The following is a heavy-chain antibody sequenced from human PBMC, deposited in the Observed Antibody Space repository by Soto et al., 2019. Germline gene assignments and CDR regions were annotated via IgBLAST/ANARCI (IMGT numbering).Heavy chain of an antibody. CDR3: ARSGITMFGVVIYYYYYMDV. J-gene: IGHJ6*03. Sequence: SETLSLTCTVSGGSISSYYWSWIRQPPGKGLEWIGYIYYSGSTNYNPSLKSRVTISVDTSKNQFSLKLSSVTAADTAVYYCARSGITMFGVVIYYYYYMDVWGKGTTVTVSS. CDR2: IYYSGST. D-gene: IGHD3-3*01. V-gene: IGHV4-59*08. CDR1: GGSISSYY.